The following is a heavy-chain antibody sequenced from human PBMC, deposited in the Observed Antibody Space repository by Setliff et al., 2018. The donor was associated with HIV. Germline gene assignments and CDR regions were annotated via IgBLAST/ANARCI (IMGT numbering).Heavy chain of an antibody. CDR1: GGSISSGDYY. CDR2: IYYSGST. CDR3: ARTIVVVPAATFDY. V-gene: IGHV4-30-4*08. J-gene: IGHJ4*02. Sequence: SETLSLTCTVSGGSISSGDYYWSWIRQPPGKGLEWIGYIYYSGSTYYNPSLKSRVTISVDTSKNQFSLKLSSVTAADTAVYYCARTIVVVPAATFDYWGQGTLVTVSS. D-gene: IGHD2-2*01.